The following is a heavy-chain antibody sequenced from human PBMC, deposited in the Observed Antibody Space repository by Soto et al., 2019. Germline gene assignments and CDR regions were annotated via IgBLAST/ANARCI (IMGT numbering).Heavy chain of an antibody. CDR2: ISAHNGNT. Sequence: ASVKVSCKASGYTFTGYYMHWARQAPGQGLEWMAWISAHNGNTNYAQKLQGRVTVTRDTSTSTAYMELRSLRSDDTAVYYCARGRYGDYWGQGALVTVSS. CDR1: GYTFTGYY. J-gene: IGHJ4*02. V-gene: IGHV1-18*04. D-gene: IGHD1-1*01. CDR3: ARGRYGDY.